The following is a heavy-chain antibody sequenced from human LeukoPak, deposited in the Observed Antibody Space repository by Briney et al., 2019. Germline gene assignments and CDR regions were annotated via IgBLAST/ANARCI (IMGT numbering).Heavy chain of an antibody. V-gene: IGHV3-15*01. D-gene: IGHD2-15*01. CDR1: GLTFANAW. CDR2: IKSIDFGGAA. CDR3: ASCSLSCYDNAFDI. Sequence: PGGSLRLSCAASGLTFANAWMNWVRQAPGKGLEWVGRIKSIDFGGAADYSAPVKGRFTISRDDSKHALYLQMNSLRAEDTAVYYCASCSLSCYDNAFDIWGQGTMVTVSS. J-gene: IGHJ3*02.